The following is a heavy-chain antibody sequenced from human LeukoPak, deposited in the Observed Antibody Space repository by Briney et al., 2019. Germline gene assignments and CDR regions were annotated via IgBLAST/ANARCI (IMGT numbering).Heavy chain of an antibody. CDR1: GGTFSSYA. D-gene: IGHD4-17*01. CDR3: ARGVVYGDYQVRFDY. J-gene: IGHJ4*02. CDR2: IIPILGIA. Sequence: ASVKVSCKASGGTFSSYAISWVRQAPGQGLEWMGRIIPILGIANYAQKFQGRVTITADKSTSTAYMELSSLRSEDTAVYYCARGVVYGDYQVRFDYWGQGTLVTVSS. V-gene: IGHV1-69*04.